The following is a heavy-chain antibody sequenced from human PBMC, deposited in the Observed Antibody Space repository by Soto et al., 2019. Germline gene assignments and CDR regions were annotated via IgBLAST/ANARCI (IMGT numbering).Heavy chain of an antibody. D-gene: IGHD2-15*01. J-gene: IGHJ6*02. CDR2: TYYRSKWYN. CDR1: GDSVSSNSAA. CDR3: ARDRVNCSGGSCYSYYYYYGMDV. V-gene: IGHV6-1*01. Sequence: SQTLSLTCAISGDSVSSNSAAWNWIRQSPSRGLEWLGRTYYRSKWYNDYAVSVKSRITINPDTSKNQFSLQLNSVTPEDTAVYYCARDRVNCSGGSCYSYYYYYGMDVWGQGTTVTVSS.